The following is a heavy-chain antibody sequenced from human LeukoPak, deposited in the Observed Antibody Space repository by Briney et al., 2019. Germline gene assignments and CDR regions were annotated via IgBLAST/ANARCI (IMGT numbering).Heavy chain of an antibody. V-gene: IGHV3-48*02. CDR2: ISSSSSTI. D-gene: IGHD3-16*01. CDR1: GFTFSSYW. J-gene: IGHJ4*02. Sequence: GGSLRLSCAASGFTFSSYWMHWVRQAPGKGLEWVSYISSSSSTIYYADSVKGRFTISRDNAKNSLCLQMNSLRDEDTAVYYCARPWTLDVGGRWGQGTLVTVSS. CDR3: ARPWTLDVGGR.